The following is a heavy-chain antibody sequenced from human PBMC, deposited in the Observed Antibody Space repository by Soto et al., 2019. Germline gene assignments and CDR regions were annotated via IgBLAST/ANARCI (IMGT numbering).Heavy chain of an antibody. CDR1: GFTFSSYG. CDR3: ARATDYYDSSGYYGPGY. Sequence: PGESLKISCAASGFTFSSYGMHWVRQAPGKGLEWVAVIWYDGSNKYYADSVKGRFTISRDNSKNTLYLQMNSLRAEDTAVYYCARATDYYDSSGYYGPGYWGQGTLVTVSS. D-gene: IGHD3-22*01. V-gene: IGHV3-33*01. CDR2: IWYDGSNK. J-gene: IGHJ4*02.